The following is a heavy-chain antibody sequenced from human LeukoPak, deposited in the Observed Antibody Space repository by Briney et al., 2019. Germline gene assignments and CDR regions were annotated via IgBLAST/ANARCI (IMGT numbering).Heavy chain of an antibody. Sequence: PGGSLRLSCAASGFTFSIYTMNWVRQAPGKGLEWVSTISGSGDITYYADSVKGRFTISRDNSKNTLYLQMNSLRAEDTAVYYCAKRYCSGASCSLFDYWGQGTLLTVSS. V-gene: IGHV3-23*01. CDR2: ISGSGDIT. J-gene: IGHJ4*02. CDR3: AKRYCSGASCSLFDY. D-gene: IGHD2-15*01. CDR1: GFTFSIYT.